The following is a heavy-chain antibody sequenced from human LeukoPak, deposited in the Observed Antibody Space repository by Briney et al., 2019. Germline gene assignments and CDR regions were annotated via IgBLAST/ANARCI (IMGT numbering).Heavy chain of an antibody. V-gene: IGHV3-48*01. D-gene: IGHD3-10*01. Sequence: PGGSLRLSCAASGFTFSDYGINWVRQAPGKGLEWISFISGSSTTIYYADSVKGRFTISRDNAKNLVFLQMNGLRAEDTAVYYCARGRSITLLRGVAMSDGFDIWGQGAMVAVSS. CDR2: ISGSSTTI. J-gene: IGHJ3*02. CDR3: ARGRSITLLRGVAMSDGFDI. CDR1: GFTFSDYG.